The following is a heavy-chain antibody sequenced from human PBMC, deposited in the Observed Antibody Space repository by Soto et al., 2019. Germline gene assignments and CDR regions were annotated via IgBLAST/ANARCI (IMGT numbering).Heavy chain of an antibody. Sequence: EVQLVESGGGLVKPGGSLRLSCAASGFTFSDNSMKWVRQAPGRGLEWVSSISSTSTYIFYADSVKGRFTISRDNAKNSLYLQMNSLRADDTAVYYCVKDRMSYNSVWDPFDIWGQGTMVIVSS. CDR3: VKDRMSYNSVWDPFDI. CDR2: ISSTSTYI. V-gene: IGHV3-21*04. J-gene: IGHJ3*02. CDR1: GFTFSDNS. D-gene: IGHD1-26*01.